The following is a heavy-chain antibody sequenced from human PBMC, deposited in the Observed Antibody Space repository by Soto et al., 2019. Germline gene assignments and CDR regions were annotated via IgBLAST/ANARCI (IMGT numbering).Heavy chain of an antibody. CDR1: GFAFSNYW. D-gene: IGHD3-22*01. V-gene: IGHV3-23*01. Sequence: GGSLKLSCAASGFAFSNYWMYWARQSPGKGLEWVSAISGSGGSTYYADSVKGRFTISRDNSKNTLYLQMNSLRAEDTAVYYCAKGSYYLPGWFDPWGQGTLVTVSS. J-gene: IGHJ5*02. CDR3: AKGSYYLPGWFDP. CDR2: ISGSGGST.